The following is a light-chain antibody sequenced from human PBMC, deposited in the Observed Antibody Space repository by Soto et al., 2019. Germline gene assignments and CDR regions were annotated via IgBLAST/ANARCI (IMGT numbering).Light chain of an antibody. J-gene: IGLJ1*01. CDR1: SSDVGGYNY. Sequence: QSALTQPDSVSGSPGQSITISCTGTSSDVGGYNYVSWYQQHPGKAPELMIYEVSNRPSGVSNRFSGSKSGNTASLTISGLQAEDEADYYCSSYTSSSTLVFGTGTKVTVL. V-gene: IGLV2-14*01. CDR2: EVS. CDR3: SSYTSSSTLV.